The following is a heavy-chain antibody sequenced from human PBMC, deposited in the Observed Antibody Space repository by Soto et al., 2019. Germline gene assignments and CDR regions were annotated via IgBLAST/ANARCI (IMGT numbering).Heavy chain of an antibody. CDR2: INPDNGNT. CDR1: GYTFTSYA. Sequence: ASVKVSCKASGYTFTSYAMHWVRQAPGQRLEWMGWINPDNGNTKYSQKLQGRVTMTRDTSISTAYMELSRLRSDDTAVYYCARDQSTGTTRFDPWGQGTLVTVSS. D-gene: IGHD1-1*01. J-gene: IGHJ5*02. CDR3: ARDQSTGTTRFDP. V-gene: IGHV1-3*01.